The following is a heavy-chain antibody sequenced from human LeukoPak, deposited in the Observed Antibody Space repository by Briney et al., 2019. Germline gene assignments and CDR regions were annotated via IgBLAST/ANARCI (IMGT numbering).Heavy chain of an antibody. V-gene: IGHV3-33*06. CDR3: AKKGVDLLMASDFFDP. D-gene: IGHD5-24*01. CDR2: ISYDGSNE. Sequence: EPGGSLRLSCAASRFNFYTYDMHWVRQAPGQGLEWMAGISYDGSNEFYADSVRGRFTISRDNSKNTLYLEMTSLRVGDTAVYYCAKKGVDLLMASDFFDPWGQGVLVTVSS. CDR1: RFNFYTYD. J-gene: IGHJ5*02.